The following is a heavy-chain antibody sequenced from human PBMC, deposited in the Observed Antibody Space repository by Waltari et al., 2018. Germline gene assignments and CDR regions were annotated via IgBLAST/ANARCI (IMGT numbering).Heavy chain of an antibody. V-gene: IGHV5-51*03. D-gene: IGHD3-10*01. CDR1: GYSFTSYW. Sequence: EVQLVQSGAEVKKPGESLKISCKGSGYSFTSYWIGWVRQMPGKGLEWMGFIYPGDSNTHYSPSFQGQVTISADKSISTADLQWSSLKASDTAMYYCARLLWRAWRGVDYWGQGTLVTVSS. CDR3: ARLLWRAWRGVDY. CDR2: IYPGDSNT. J-gene: IGHJ4*02.